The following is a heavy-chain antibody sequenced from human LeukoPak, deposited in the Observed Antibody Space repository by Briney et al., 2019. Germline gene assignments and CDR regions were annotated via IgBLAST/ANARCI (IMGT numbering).Heavy chain of an antibody. CDR1: GFTFSSYG. J-gene: IGHJ4*02. CDR2: IRYDGSNK. D-gene: IGHD5-18*01. CDR3: AKDRIQLWFSYYFDY. V-gene: IGHV3-30*02. Sequence: PGGSLRLSCAASGFTFSSYGMHWVRQAPGKGLEWVAFIRYDGSNKYYADSVKGRFTISRDNSKNTLYLQMNSLRAEDTAVYYCAKDRIQLWFSYYFDYWGQGTLVTVSS.